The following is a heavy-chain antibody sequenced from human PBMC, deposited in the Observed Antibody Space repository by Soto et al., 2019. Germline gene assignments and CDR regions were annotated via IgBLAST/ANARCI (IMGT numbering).Heavy chain of an antibody. CDR3: ARDLSGTGLDI. J-gene: IGHJ6*02. CDR2: VYSTGGV. Sequence: QLQLHESGPGLVKPSEILSLTCNVSGDSIGRFYWSWIRQSAGKGLEWIGRVYSTGGVTYNPALKGRVTISLDRSNNHVSLEMNSVTAADTAVYFCARDLSGTGLDIWGRGTRVSVSS. V-gene: IGHV4-4*07. CDR1: GDSIGRFY. D-gene: IGHD1-26*01.